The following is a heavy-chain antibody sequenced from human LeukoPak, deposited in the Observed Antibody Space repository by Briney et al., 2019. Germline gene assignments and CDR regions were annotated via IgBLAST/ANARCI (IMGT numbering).Heavy chain of an antibody. J-gene: IGHJ3*02. D-gene: IGHD3-22*01. Sequence: PSETLSLTCAVYGGSLSGYYWSWIRQPPGKGLEWIGYIYYSGSTYYNPSLKSRVTISVDTSKNQFSLKLSSVTAADTAVYYCAGRDYYDSSGSAFDIWGQGTMVTVSS. CDR3: AGRDYYDSSGSAFDI. V-gene: IGHV4-30-4*01. CDR2: IYYSGST. CDR1: GGSLSGYY.